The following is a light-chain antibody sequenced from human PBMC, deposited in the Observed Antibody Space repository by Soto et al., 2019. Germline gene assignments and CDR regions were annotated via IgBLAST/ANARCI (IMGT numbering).Light chain of an antibody. J-gene: IGLJ3*02. CDR3: CSATGRFPRV. V-gene: IGLV2-11*01. Sequence: QSVLTQPRSVSGSPGQSVTISCTGTSSDVTSYNYVSWYQHLPGKAPKLLIYDVSNRPSGVPDRFSGSQSGNTASLTISGLQADDEADYYCCSATGRFPRVFGGGTKLTVL. CDR1: SSDVTSYNY. CDR2: DVS.